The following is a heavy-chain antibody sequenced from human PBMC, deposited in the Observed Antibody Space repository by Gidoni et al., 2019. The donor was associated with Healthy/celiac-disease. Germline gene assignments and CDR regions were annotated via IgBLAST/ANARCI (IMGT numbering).Heavy chain of an antibody. D-gene: IGHD6-13*01. CDR1: GFTFSSYA. CDR2: ISGSGGST. J-gene: IGHJ5*02. V-gene: IGHV3-23*01. CDR3: AKDEQQLVRGWFDP. Sequence: EVQLLASGGGLVHPGGSLRLSCAASGFTFSSYAMSWVRQAPGKGLEWVSAISGSGGSTYYADSVKGQFTISRDNSKNTLYLQMNSLRAEDTAVYYCAKDEQQLVRGWFDPWGQGTLVTVSS.